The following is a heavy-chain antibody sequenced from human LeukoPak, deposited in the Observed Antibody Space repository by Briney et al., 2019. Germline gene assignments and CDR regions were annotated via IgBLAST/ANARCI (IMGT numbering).Heavy chain of an antibody. CDR3: ARDGYPGIAAAGSN. CDR1: GCTFTGYY. J-gene: IGHJ4*02. CDR2: INPNSGGT. D-gene: IGHD6-13*01. Sequence: ASVKVSCKASGCTFTGYYMHWVRQAPGQGLEWMGWINPNSGGTNYAQKFQGRVTMTRDTSISTAYMELSRLRSDDTAVYYCARDGYPGIAAAGSNWGQGTLVTVSS. V-gene: IGHV1-2*02.